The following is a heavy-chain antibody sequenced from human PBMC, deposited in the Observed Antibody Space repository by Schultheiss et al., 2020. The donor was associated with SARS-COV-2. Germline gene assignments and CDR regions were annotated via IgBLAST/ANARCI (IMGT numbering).Heavy chain of an antibody. V-gene: IGHV1-2*04. CDR3: AREGGYCSGGSCYSVELDY. J-gene: IGHJ4*02. D-gene: IGHD2-15*01. CDR1: GYTFTSYG. Sequence: ASVKVSCKASGYTFTSYGISWVRQAPGQGLEWMGWINPNSGGTNYAQKFQGWVTMTRDTSISTAYMELSSLRSEDTAVYYCAREGGYCSGGSCYSVELDYWGQGTLVTVSS. CDR2: INPNSGGT.